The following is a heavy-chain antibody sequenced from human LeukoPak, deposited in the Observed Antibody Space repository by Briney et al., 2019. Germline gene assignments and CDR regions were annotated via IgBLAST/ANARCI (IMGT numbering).Heavy chain of an antibody. V-gene: IGHV3-30-3*01. J-gene: IGHJ4*02. CDR1: GLSFSSYA. CDR2: ISYDGSNK. Sequence: GGSLRLSCAASGLSFSSYAMHWVRQAPGKGLEWVAVISYDGSNKYYADSVKGRFTISRDNSKNTLYLQMNSLRAEDTAVYFCARVAYGDYGVFDYWGQGTLVTVSS. D-gene: IGHD4-17*01. CDR3: ARVAYGDYGVFDY.